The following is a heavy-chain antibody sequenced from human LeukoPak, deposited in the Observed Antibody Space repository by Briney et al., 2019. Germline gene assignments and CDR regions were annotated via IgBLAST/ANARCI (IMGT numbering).Heavy chain of an antibody. D-gene: IGHD2-2*01. CDR2: ISGDGGS. J-gene: IGHJ6*03. V-gene: IGHV3-23*01. Sequence: GGSLRLSCAASGFTFSSYAMSWVRQAPGMGLEWVSAISGDGGSKGRFTISRDNSKNSLHLQMTSLGAEDTAVYYCAKGAEFCTTTCPVDYYYFYYYYMDVWGKGTTVTVSS. CDR1: GFTFSSYA. CDR3: AKGAEFCTTTCPVDYYYFYYYYMDV.